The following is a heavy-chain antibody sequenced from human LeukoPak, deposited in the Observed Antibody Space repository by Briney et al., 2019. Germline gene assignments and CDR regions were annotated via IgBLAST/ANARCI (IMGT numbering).Heavy chain of an antibody. Sequence: PGGSLRLSCAASGFTFSSCAMSWVRQAPEKGLEWVGHIKSKTDGGTTDYAAPVKGRFSISRDDSKDTLYLQMNSLKTEDTAVYYCGTGSAFDIWGQGTLVTVSS. CDR2: IKSKTDGGTT. CDR3: GTGSAFDI. J-gene: IGHJ3*02. CDR1: GFTFSSCA. D-gene: IGHD7-27*01. V-gene: IGHV3-15*01.